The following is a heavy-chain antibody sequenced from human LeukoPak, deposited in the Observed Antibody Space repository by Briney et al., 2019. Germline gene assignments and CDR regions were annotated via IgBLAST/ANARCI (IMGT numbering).Heavy chain of an antibody. CDR1: GFTLSNYI. CDR3: AKDGADFWRGYYSSVDNYYYMDV. V-gene: IGHV3-30-3*01. Sequence: GGSLRLSCAVSGFTLSNYIMHWVRQAPGKGLEWVAVISNDGSVKYYADSVRGRFTISRDNSKNTLYLQMNSLRAEDTAVYYCAKDGADFWRGYYSSVDNYYYMDVWGKGTTVTVSS. CDR2: ISNDGSVK. D-gene: IGHD3-3*01. J-gene: IGHJ6*03.